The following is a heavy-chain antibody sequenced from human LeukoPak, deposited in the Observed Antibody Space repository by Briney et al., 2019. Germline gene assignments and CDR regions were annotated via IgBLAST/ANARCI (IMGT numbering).Heavy chain of an antibody. V-gene: IGHV4-59*02. CDR1: GGSVRSYH. CDR3: VRDWEGFNFDI. CDR2: IHNSGVT. D-gene: IGHD1-26*01. J-gene: IGHJ3*02. Sequence: SETLSLTCTVSGGSVRSYHWSWIRQSPGEGLEWIAYIHNSGVTRYNPSLQSRVTISVDTSKNQFSLKLRSVTAADTAVYYCVRDWEGFNFDIWGQGTMVTVSS.